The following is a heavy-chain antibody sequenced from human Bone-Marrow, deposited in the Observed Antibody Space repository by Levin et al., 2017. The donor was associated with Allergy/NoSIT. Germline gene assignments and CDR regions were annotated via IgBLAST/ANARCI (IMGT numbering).Heavy chain of an antibody. Sequence: SSETLSLTCTVSGGSISSSSYYWGWIRQPPGKGLEWIGSIYYSGSTYYNPSLKSRVTISVDTSKNQFSLKLSSVTAADTAVYYCARLSSWYVESFDYWGQGTLVTVSS. CDR3: ARLSSWYVESFDY. CDR1: GGSISSSSYY. CDR2: IYYSGST. V-gene: IGHV4-39*01. J-gene: IGHJ4*02. D-gene: IGHD6-13*01.